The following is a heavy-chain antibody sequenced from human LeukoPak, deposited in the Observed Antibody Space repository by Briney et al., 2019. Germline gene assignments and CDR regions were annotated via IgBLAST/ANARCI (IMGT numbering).Heavy chain of an antibody. CDR3: ARASAAELDWIDP. D-gene: IGHD6-13*01. CDR2: TYYRSKWYN. J-gene: IGHJ5*02. V-gene: IGHV6-1*01. Sequence: SQTLLRTCAISGDSVSSNSAAWNWIRQSPSRSLEWLGRTYYRSKWYNDYAVSVKSRITINPDTSKNQFSLQLNSVTPEDTAVYYCARASAAELDWIDPWGQETLVTVSS. CDR1: GDSVSSNSAA.